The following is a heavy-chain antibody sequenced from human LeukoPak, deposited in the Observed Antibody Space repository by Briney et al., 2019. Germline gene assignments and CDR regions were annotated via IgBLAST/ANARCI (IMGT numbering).Heavy chain of an antibody. CDR3: ARSGTPFDC. Sequence: KPGGSLRLSCAASGFTFSDYYMSWIRQAPGKGLEWVSYICSSGSTIYYADSVKGRITITRDSAKNSLYLQMNSLRAEDAAVYYCARSGTPFDCCGQGTLVTVSS. CDR2: ICSSGSTI. D-gene: IGHD3-10*01. CDR1: GFTFSDYY. V-gene: IGHV3-11*01. J-gene: IGHJ4*02.